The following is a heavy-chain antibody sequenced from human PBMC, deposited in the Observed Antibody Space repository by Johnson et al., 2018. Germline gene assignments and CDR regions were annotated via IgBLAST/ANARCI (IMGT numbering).Heavy chain of an antibody. D-gene: IGHD4-11*01. V-gene: IGHV3-43D*03. CDR2: VSWDGHSA. CDR3: ARHYRPSYYYTMDV. J-gene: IGHJ6*02. CDR1: GFTFEDYA. Sequence: VQLVQSGGAVVQPGGSPRLSCAASGFTFEDYAMHWVRQAPGKGLEWVALVSWDGHSAYYADSVKGRFTIARDNAKNTVYLQMNSLRVEDSAIYYCARHYRPSYYYTMDVWGQGTTVTVSS.